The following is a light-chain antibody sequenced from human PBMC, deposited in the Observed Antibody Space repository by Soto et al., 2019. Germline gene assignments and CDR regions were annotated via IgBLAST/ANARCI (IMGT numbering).Light chain of an antibody. V-gene: IGKV3-20*01. Sequence: EIVLTQSPGTLSLSPGERVTPSCRASQSVSSSYLACYQLKPGQAPRLLIYGSSSRATGIPDRFIGSGSGTDFTLTISRLDPEDFAVYFCQQYGSSPRTFGQGTKVDIK. J-gene: IGKJ1*01. CDR1: QSVSSSY. CDR2: GSS. CDR3: QQYGSSPRT.